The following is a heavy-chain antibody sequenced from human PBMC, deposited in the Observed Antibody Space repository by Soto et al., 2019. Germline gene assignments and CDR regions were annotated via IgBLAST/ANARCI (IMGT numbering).Heavy chain of an antibody. J-gene: IGHJ3*02. Sequence: SETLSLTCTVTGGSISSGGYYWSWIRQHPGKGLEWIGYIYYSGSTYYNPSLKSRVTISVDTSKNQFSLKLSSVTAADTAVYYCAREGGSSSWSNDAFDIWGQGTMVTVSS. V-gene: IGHV4-31*03. CDR3: AREGGSSSWSNDAFDI. CDR2: IYYSGST. CDR1: GGSISSGGYY. D-gene: IGHD6-13*01.